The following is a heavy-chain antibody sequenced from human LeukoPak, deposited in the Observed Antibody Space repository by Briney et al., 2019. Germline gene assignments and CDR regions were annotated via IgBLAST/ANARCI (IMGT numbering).Heavy chain of an antibody. CDR1: GFIFSTYW. D-gene: IGHD2-21*01. CDR2: IKYDGKEK. Sequence: GGSLRLSCAASGFIFSTYWMSWVRQAPGKGLEGVAPIKYDGKEKYYVDSVRGRFTISRDNAKNSLYLQMNSLTAEDTAVYYCVRESYSRGDFNWGQGTLVSVSS. CDR3: VRESYSRGDFN. V-gene: IGHV3-7*01. J-gene: IGHJ4*02.